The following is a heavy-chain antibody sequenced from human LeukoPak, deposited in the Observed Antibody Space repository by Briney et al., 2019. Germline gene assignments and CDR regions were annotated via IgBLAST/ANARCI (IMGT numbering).Heavy chain of an antibody. J-gene: IGHJ4*02. CDR3: TRVGYIDEGIDY. V-gene: IGHV3-23*01. CDR1: GFTFSSYA. Sequence: QSGGSLRLSCAASGFTFSSYAMSWVRQAPGKGLEWVSAISGSGGSTYYADSVKGRFTISRDNAKNSLYLQMNSLGAEDTAIYYCTRVGYIDEGIDYWGQGTLVTVSS. CDR2: ISGSGGST. D-gene: IGHD5-24*01.